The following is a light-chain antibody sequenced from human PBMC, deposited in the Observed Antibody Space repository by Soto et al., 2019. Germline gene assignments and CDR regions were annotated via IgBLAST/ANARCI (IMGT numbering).Light chain of an antibody. CDR3: QQYVSLPAT. V-gene: IGKV3-20*01. CDR1: QTVTSNY. CDR2: GAS. Sequence: EVVLTQSPGTLSLSPGERATLSCRASQTVTSNYLAWYQQKPGQAPRLLIYGASSRATDIPDRFSGSGSGTDFTLTISRLEPEDFALYYCQQYVSLPATFGQGTKVDIK. J-gene: IGKJ2*01.